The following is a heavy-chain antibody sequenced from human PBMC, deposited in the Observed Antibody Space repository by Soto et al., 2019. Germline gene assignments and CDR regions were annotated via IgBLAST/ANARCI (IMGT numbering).Heavy chain of an antibody. J-gene: IGHJ5*02. CDR2: NYWNDDK. CDR3: AHRPCSSFEVGWFDP. CDR1: GFSLSTSGVG. V-gene: IGHV2-5*01. Sequence: QITLKESGPTLVKPTQTLTLTCTFSGFSLSTSGVGVGWIRQPPGKALEWLALNYWNDDKRYSPSLKSRLTITKDTSKNQVLLTMTNMDPVDRATYFCAHRPCSSFEVGWFDPWGQGTLVTVSS. D-gene: IGHD2-15*01.